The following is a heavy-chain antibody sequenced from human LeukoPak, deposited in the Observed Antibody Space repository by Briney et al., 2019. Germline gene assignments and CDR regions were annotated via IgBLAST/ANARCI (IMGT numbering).Heavy chain of an antibody. CDR3: ARAGVYYGSGIPFDP. D-gene: IGHD3-10*01. V-gene: IGHV4-61*02. CDR1: GVSISSGSYY. J-gene: IGHJ5*02. CDR2: IYTSGST. Sequence: SGTLSLTCTVSGVSISSGSYYWSWIRQPAGKGLEWIGRIYTSGSTNYNPSLKSRVTISVDTSKNQFSLKLSSVTAADTAVYYCARAGVYYGSGIPFDPWGQGTLVTVSS.